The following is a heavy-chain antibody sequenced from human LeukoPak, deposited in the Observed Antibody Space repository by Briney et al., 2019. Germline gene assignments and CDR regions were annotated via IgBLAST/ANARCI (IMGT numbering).Heavy chain of an antibody. CDR2: YDPEEGET. D-gene: IGHD3-16*02. Sequence: ASVKVSCKVSGHSLSELSMHWVRQAPGEGLEWMGGYDPEEGETVYAQRVQGRVTMTEDTSTDTAYMELSSLGSEDTAIYYCATDLAPVRGIHWGQGTLVTVSS. CDR3: ATDLAPVRGIH. J-gene: IGHJ4*02. CDR1: GHSLSELS. V-gene: IGHV1-24*01.